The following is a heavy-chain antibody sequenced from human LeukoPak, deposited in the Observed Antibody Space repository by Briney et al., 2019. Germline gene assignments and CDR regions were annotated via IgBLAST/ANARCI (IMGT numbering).Heavy chain of an antibody. CDR2: LSVAGGRT. V-gene: IGHV3-23*01. Sequence: GGSLRLSCAASGFPFSSNDMSWVRQAPGKGLEWVSALSVAGGRTHYADSVKGRFTISRDNAKNSLYLQMNSLRAEDTALYYCAKDLTTSGQLFSLFDYWGQGTLVTVSS. CDR1: GFPFSSND. D-gene: IGHD4-17*01. CDR3: AKDLTTSGQLFSLFDY. J-gene: IGHJ4*02.